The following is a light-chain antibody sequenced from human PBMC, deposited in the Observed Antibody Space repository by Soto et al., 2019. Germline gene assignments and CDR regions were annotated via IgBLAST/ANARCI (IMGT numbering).Light chain of an antibody. CDR2: DVS. Sequence: QSALTQPASVSGSPGQSITISCTGTSSDVGGYNYVSWYQQHPGRAPKLMISDVSNRPSGVSNRFSGSKSGNTASLTISGLQGEDEADYYCSSYTSSSTLVVFGGGTKLTVL. J-gene: IGLJ2*01. V-gene: IGLV2-14*01. CDR1: SSDVGGYNY. CDR3: SSYTSSSTLVV.